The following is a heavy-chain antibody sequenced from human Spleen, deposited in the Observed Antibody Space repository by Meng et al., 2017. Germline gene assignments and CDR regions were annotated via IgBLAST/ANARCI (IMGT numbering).Heavy chain of an antibody. Sequence: GESLKISCAASGFTFSNAWMHWVRQAPGKGLEWVSVMYSGGSTYYADSVKGRFTVSRDNSKNTLYLHMDSLGAEDTAVYYCAIQGYYNSGSFDYWGQGTRVTVSS. D-gene: IGHD3-10*01. CDR3: AIQGYYNSGSFDY. CDR2: MYSGGST. J-gene: IGHJ4*02. CDR1: GFTFSNAW. V-gene: IGHV3-66*04.